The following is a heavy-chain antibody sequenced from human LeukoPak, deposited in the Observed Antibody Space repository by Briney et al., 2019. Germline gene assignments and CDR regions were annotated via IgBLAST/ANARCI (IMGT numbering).Heavy chain of an antibody. CDR3: ARGYVFVLAVAGYYFDY. CDR2: VYTSGST. V-gene: IGHV4-61*02. J-gene: IGHJ4*02. Sequence: SETLSLTCTVSGGSINSGTYYWSWIRQPAGKGLEWIGRVYTSGSTNYNPSLKSRVTISLDTSKNQFSLKLSSVTAADTAVYYCARGYVFVLAVAGYYFDYWGQGTLVTVSS. D-gene: IGHD6-13*01. CDR1: GGSINSGTYY.